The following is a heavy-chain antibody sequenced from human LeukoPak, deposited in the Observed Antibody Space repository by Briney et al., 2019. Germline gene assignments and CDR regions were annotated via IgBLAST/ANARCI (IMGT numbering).Heavy chain of an antibody. CDR3: VGSNAGGF. D-gene: IGHD2-8*01. CDR2: FYNFGTT. CDR1: GVSMSMYH. J-gene: IGHJ4*02. Sequence: SETLSLTCSVSGVSMSMYHWTWIRQPPGTGLEWIVSFYNFGTTNYSPSLKSRVAISVDTPKNQFSLRLTSVTAADTAVYYCVGSNAGGFWGQGILVTVS. V-gene: IGHV4-59*01.